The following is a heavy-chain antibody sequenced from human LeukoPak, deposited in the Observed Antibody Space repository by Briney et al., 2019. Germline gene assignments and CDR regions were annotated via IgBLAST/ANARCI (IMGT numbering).Heavy chain of an antibody. CDR2: IYTSGST. Sequence: SETLSLTCNVSGGSISSGSYYWSWIRQPAGKGLEWIGRIYTSGSTNYNPSLKSRVTISVDTSKNQFSLKLRSVTAADTAVYYCAREGRRSLPSFQPDYWGQGTLVTVSS. CDR1: GGSISSGSYY. CDR3: AREGRRSLPSFQPDY. D-gene: IGHD2-15*01. V-gene: IGHV4-61*02. J-gene: IGHJ4*02.